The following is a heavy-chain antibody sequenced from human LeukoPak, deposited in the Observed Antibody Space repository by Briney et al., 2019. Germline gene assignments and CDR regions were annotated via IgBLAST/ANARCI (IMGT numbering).Heavy chain of an antibody. Sequence: ASAKVSCKVSGYTLTELSMHWVRQAPGKGLEWMGGFDPEDGETIYAQKFQGRVTMTEDTSTDTAYMELSSLRSEDTAVYYCATDHIVGATYNWFDPWGQGTLVTVSS. CDR3: ATDHIVGATYNWFDP. V-gene: IGHV1-24*01. CDR1: GYTLTELS. J-gene: IGHJ5*02. D-gene: IGHD1-26*01. CDR2: FDPEDGET.